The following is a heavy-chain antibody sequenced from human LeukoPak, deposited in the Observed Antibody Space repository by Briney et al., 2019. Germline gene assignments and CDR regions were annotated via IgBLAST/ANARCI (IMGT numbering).Heavy chain of an antibody. CDR3: ARDNGGYSEVCCDY. CDR1: GYTFTSYD. V-gene: IGHV1-8*01. J-gene: IGHJ4*02. D-gene: IGHD1-26*01. Sequence: GASVKVSCKASGYTFTSYDINWVRQATGQGLEWMGWMNPNSGNTGYAQKFQGRVTMTKNTSISTAYMELSSLRSDDTAVYYCARDNGGYSEVCCDYWGQGTLVTVSS. CDR2: MNPNSGNT.